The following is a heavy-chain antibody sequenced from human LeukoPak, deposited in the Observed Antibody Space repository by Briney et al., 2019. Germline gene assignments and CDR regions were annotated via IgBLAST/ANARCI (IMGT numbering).Heavy chain of an antibody. CDR1: GGTFSSYA. D-gene: IGHD3-10*01. CDR3: ARDVGGSGSPDNWFDP. J-gene: IGHJ5*02. V-gene: IGHV1-69*05. CDR2: IIPIFGTA. Sequence: GSSVKVSCKASGGTFSSYAISWVRQAPGQGLEWMGRIIPIFGTANYAQKFQDRVTITTDESTSTAYMELSSLRSEDTAVYYCARDVGGSGSPDNWFDPWGQGTLVTVSS.